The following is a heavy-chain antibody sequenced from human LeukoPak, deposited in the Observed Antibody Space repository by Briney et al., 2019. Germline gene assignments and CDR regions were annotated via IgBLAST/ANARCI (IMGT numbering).Heavy chain of an antibody. CDR1: GGTFSSYA. V-gene: IGHV1-69*13. CDR3: ARGMGYSYGHPQGAFDI. D-gene: IGHD5-18*01. CDR2: IIPIFGTT. Sequence: SVKVSCKSSGGTFSSYAINWVRQAPRQGLEWMGGIIPIFGTTNYAQKFQGRVTITADESTSTAYMELSSLRSEDTAVYYCARGMGYSYGHPQGAFDIWGQGTMVTVSS. J-gene: IGHJ3*02.